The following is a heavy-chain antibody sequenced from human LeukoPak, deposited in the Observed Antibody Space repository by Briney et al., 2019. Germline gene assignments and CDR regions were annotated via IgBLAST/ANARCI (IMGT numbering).Heavy chain of an antibody. J-gene: IGHJ6*03. CDR3: ARGVSGAYYYYYMDV. CDR1: GYTFTGYY. D-gene: IGHD1-26*01. V-gene: IGHV1-2*02. CDR2: INPNSGGT. Sequence: ASVKVSCKASGYTFTGYYMQWVRQAPGQGLEWMGWINPNSGGTNYAQKFQGRVTMTRDTSISTAYMELSSLRSDDSAVYYCARGVSGAYYYYYMDVWGKGTTVTVSS.